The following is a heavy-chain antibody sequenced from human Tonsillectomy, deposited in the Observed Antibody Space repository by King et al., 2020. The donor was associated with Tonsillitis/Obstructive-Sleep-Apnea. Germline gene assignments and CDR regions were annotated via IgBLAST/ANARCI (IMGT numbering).Heavy chain of an antibody. CDR3: ASGHYDFWSGYYGGDY. CDR2: IYPGDSDT. D-gene: IGHD3-3*01. J-gene: IGHJ4*02. CDR1: GYSFTSYW. Sequence: VQLVESGAEVKKPGESLKISCKGSGYSFTSYWIGWVRQMPGKGLEWRGIIYPGDSDTRYSPSFQGQVTISADKSISTAYLQWSSLKPSDTAMYYCASGHYDFWSGYYGGDYWGQGTLVTVSS. V-gene: IGHV5-51*01.